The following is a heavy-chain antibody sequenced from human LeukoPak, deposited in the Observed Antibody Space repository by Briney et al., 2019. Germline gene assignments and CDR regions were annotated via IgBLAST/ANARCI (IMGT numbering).Heavy chain of an antibody. J-gene: IGHJ4*02. CDR1: GYTFTGYY. V-gene: IGHV1-2*02. CDR3: AREDGGYSYGYLYYFDY. CDR2: INPNSGGT. Sequence: GASVKVSCKASGYTFTGYYMHWVRPAPGQGPEWMGWINPNSGGTNYAQKFQGRVTMTRDTSISTAYMELSRLRSDDTAVYYCAREDGGYSYGYLYYFDYWGQGTLVTVSS. D-gene: IGHD5-18*01.